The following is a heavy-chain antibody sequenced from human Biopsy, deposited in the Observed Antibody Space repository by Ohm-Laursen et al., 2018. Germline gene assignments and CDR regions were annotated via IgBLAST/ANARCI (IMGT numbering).Heavy chain of an antibody. CDR2: ISNSGST. J-gene: IGHJ3*01. CDR3: ARLYRLDDYWNDDPPDAFDV. V-gene: IGHV4-59*07. Sequence: SDTLSLTCTVSGGSISSDYCSWIRQSPGQGLERIGYISNSGSTNNNPSLRGRVTISVDTSKNQFSLTLSPVTAADSAVFFCARLYRLDDYWNDDPPDAFDVWGQGTMVTVSS. D-gene: IGHD3-3*01. CDR1: GGSISSDY.